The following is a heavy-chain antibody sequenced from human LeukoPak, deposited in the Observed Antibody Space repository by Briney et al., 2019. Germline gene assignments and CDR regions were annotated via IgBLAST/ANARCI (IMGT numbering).Heavy chain of an antibody. CDR1: GFTFSSYA. D-gene: IGHD1-26*01. CDR3: ATSGGSYWS. CDR2: ISGRDSTT. V-gene: IGHV3-23*01. Sequence: GGSLRLSCAASGFTFSSYAMSWVRQAPGKGLEWVSGISGRDSTTYYADSMKGRFTISRENSKNTLYLQMNSLRAEDTAVYYCATSGGSYWSWGQGTLVTVSS. J-gene: IGHJ5*02.